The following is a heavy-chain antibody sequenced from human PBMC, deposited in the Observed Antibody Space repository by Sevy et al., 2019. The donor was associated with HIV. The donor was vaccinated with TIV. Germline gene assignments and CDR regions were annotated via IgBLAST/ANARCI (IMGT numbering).Heavy chain of an antibody. Sequence: GGSLRLSCAASGFTFSSYGVNWVRQAPGKGLEWVAVISYDGNKRYYADSVKGRFTISRDNSKNTLYLQMNSLRADDTAVYYCARGLAALPGYYYGMDVWGLGTTVTVSS. CDR3: ARGLAALPGYYYGMDV. CDR1: GFTFSSYG. D-gene: IGHD6-6*01. CDR2: ISYDGNKR. J-gene: IGHJ6*02. V-gene: IGHV3-30-3*01.